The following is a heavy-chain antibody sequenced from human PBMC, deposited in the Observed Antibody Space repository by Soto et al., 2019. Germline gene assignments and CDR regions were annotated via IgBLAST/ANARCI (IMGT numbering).Heavy chain of an antibody. CDR1: GYTFTSYY. CDR2: INPSGGST. CDR3: ARDPGTYYYDSSGYCDY. J-gene: IGHJ4*02. Sequence: QVQLVQSGAEVKKPGASVKVSCKASGYTFTSYYMHWVRQAPGQGLEWMGIINPSGGSTSYAQKFQGRVTMTRDTSTSTVYMELSSLRSEDTAVYYCARDPGTYYYDSSGYCDYWGQGTLVTVSS. D-gene: IGHD3-22*01. V-gene: IGHV1-46*01.